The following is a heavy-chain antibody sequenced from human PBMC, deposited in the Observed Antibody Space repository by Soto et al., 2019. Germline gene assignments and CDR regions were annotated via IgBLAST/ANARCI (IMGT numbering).Heavy chain of an antibody. D-gene: IGHD1-7*01. CDR1: GGSISSSSFY. CDR3: ARVTTGTDYYYYMDV. Sequence: SETLSLTCTVSGGSISSSSFYWGWVRQPPGKGLEWIGSVSHRGSTYYNPSLTSRVTISVDTSKNHFSLKLNSVTAADTAVYYCARVTTGTDYYYYMDVWGKGTTVTVSS. J-gene: IGHJ6*03. CDR2: VSHRGST. V-gene: IGHV4-39*02.